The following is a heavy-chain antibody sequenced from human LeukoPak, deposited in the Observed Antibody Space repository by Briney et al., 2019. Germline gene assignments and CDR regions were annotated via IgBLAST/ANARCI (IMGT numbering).Heavy chain of an antibody. Sequence: SETLSLTCAVYGGSFSGYYWSWIRQPPGKGLEWIGEINHSGSTNYNPSLKSRVTISVDTSKNQFSLKLSSVTAADTAVYYCARARYDFWSGYYRSYYYYYMDAWGKGTTVTVSS. V-gene: IGHV4-34*01. CDR1: GGSFSGYY. CDR3: ARARYDFWSGYYRSYYYYYMDA. D-gene: IGHD3-3*01. J-gene: IGHJ6*03. CDR2: INHSGST.